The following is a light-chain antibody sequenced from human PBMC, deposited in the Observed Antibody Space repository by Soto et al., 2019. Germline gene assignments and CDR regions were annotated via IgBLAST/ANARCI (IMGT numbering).Light chain of an antibody. CDR2: DVT. CDR3: CSYAGSYTVV. Sequence: QSVLTQPRSVSGSPGQSVTISCTGTSCDVGGYNYVSWYQQNPGKAPKLMIYDVTKRPSGVPDRFSGSKSGNTASLTISGLQAEDEADYYCCSYAGSYTVVFGGGTKLTV. J-gene: IGLJ2*01. V-gene: IGLV2-11*01. CDR1: SCDVGGYNY.